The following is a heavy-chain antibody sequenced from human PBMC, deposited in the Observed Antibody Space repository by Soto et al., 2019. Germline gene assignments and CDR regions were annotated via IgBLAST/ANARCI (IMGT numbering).Heavy chain of an antibody. D-gene: IGHD2-15*01. CDR2: IYYSGST. CDR1: GGSISSSSYY. Sequence: QLQLQESGPGLVKPSETLSLTCTVSGGSISSSSYYWGWIRQPPGKGLEWIGSIYYSGSTYYNPSLKSRVTISVDTSKNQFSLKLSSVTAADTAVYYCARLLPTLPFDPWGQGTLVTVSS. J-gene: IGHJ5*02. V-gene: IGHV4-39*01. CDR3: ARLLPTLPFDP.